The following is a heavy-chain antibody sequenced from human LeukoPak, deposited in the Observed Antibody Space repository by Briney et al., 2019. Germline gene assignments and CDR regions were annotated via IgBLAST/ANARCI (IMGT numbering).Heavy chain of an antibody. J-gene: IGHJ6*02. CDR3: ARGYCSSTSCLNYYYGMDV. V-gene: IGHV1-8*01. D-gene: IGHD2-2*01. CDR2: MNPNSGNT. Sequence: ASVKVSCKASGYTFTSYDINWVRQATGQGLEWMGWMNPNSGNTGYAQKFQGRVTMTRNTSISTAYMELSSLGSEDTAVYYCARGYCSSTSCLNYYYGMDVWGQGTTVTVSS. CDR1: GYTFTSYD.